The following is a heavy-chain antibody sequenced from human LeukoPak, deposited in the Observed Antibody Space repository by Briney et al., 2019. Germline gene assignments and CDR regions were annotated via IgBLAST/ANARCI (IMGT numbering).Heavy chain of an antibody. J-gene: IGHJ4*02. Sequence: GGSLRLSCAASGFTFSNAWMSWVRQAPGKGLEWVGRIKSKTDGGTTDYAAPVKGKFTISRDDSKNTLYLQMNSLKTEDTAVYYCAKGGVEVGSGSYERVFDYWGQGTLVTVSS. CDR2: IKSKTDGGTT. CDR1: GFTFSNAW. V-gene: IGHV3-15*01. D-gene: IGHD3-10*01. CDR3: AKGGVEVGSGSYERVFDY.